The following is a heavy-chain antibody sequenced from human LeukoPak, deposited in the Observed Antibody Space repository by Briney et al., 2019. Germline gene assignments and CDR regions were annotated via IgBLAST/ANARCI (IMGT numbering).Heavy chain of an antibody. J-gene: IGHJ4*02. Sequence: SETLSLTCAVSGYSIRSGYYWGWIRQPPGKGLEWIGSMFHSGSTYYNPSLKSRVTISVDTSKNQFSLKLTSVTAADTAVYYCARHHGNFWGGYYIYWGQGILVAVSS. V-gene: IGHV4-38-2*01. CDR3: ARHHGNFWGGYYIY. D-gene: IGHD3-3*01. CDR2: MFHSGST. CDR1: GYSIRSGYY.